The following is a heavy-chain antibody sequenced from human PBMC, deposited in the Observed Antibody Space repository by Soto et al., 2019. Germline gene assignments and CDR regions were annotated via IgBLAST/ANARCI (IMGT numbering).Heavy chain of an antibody. D-gene: IGHD6-13*01. CDR2: INSDGSST. CDR3: ARGPYSSSWYNWFDP. V-gene: IGHV3-74*01. CDR1: VFTFSSYW. J-gene: IGHJ5*02. Sequence: GSLRLSGAASVFTFSSYWMHWVRQAPGKGLVWVSRINSDGSSTSYADSVKGRFTISRDNAKNTLYLQMNSLRAEDTAVYYCARGPYSSSWYNWFDPWGQGTLVTVSS.